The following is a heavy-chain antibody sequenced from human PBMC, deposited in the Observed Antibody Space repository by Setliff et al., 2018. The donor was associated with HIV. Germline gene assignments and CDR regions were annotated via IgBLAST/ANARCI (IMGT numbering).Heavy chain of an antibody. CDR1: GGSISSYH. D-gene: IGHD3-16*01. J-gene: IGHJ4*02. Sequence: KALETLSLTCAVSGGSISSYHWMWIRQPPGKGLEWIGYIYTSGGADYDPSLKSRVTISVDTSKNQFSLRLTSVTAADTAVYYCARAVGSLGSSMGIDSWGQGTLVTVSS. V-gene: IGHV4-4*08. CDR2: IYTSGGA. CDR3: ARAVGSLGSSMGIDS.